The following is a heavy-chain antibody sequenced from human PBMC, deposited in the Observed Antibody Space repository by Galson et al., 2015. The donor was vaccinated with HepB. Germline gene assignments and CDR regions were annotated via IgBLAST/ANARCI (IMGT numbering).Heavy chain of an antibody. J-gene: IGHJ6*02. D-gene: IGHD2-2*01. CDR3: AKARGNAGNYYYGMDV. Sequence: SLRLSCAASGFTFDDYAMHWVRQAPGKGLEWVSLISWDGGSTYYADSVKGRFTISRDNSKNSLYLQMNSLRAEDTALYYCAKARGNAGNYYYGMDVWGQGTTVTVSS. V-gene: IGHV3-43D*03. CDR2: ISWDGGST. CDR1: GFTFDDYA.